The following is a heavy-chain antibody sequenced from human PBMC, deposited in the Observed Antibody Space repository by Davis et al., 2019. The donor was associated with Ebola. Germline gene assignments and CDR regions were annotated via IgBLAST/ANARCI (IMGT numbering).Heavy chain of an antibody. D-gene: IGHD2-2*01. CDR3: ARGLSSRERGVDY. Sequence: PSETLSLTCAVSGGSISSGGYSWSWIRQPPGKGLEWIGYIYHSGSTYYNPSLKSRVTISVDRSKSQFSLKLSSVTAADTAVYYCARGLSSRERGVDYWGQGTLVTVSS. CDR1: GGSISSGGYS. CDR2: IYHSGST. V-gene: IGHV4-30-2*01. J-gene: IGHJ4*02.